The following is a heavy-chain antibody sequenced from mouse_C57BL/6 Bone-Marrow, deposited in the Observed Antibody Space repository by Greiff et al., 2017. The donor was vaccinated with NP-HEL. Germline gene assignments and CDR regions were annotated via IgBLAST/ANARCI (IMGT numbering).Heavy chain of an antibody. D-gene: IGHD2-2*01. V-gene: IGHV1-69*01. Sequence: VQLQQSGAELVMPGASVKLSCKASGYTFTSYWMLWVKQSPGQGLEWIGDIDPSDSYTNYNQKFKGKSTLTVDKSSSTAYMQLSSLTSEDSAVYYWAMGGNDDYWGQGTTLTVSS. CDR3: AMGGNDDY. J-gene: IGHJ2*01. CDR1: GYTFTSYW. CDR2: IDPSDSYT.